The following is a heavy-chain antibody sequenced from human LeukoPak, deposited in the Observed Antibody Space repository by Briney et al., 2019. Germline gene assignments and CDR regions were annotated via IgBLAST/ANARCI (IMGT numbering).Heavy chain of an antibody. J-gene: IGHJ6*03. Sequence: GGSLRLSCAASGFTFSTYAMTWVRQAPGKGLEWVSVISGSGGKTYYADSVKGRFTISRDNSKNTLYLIMNSLRAEDTAVYYCAKDSSSYDWGYMDVWGKGTTVTASS. CDR3: AKDSSSYDWGYMDV. V-gene: IGHV3-23*01. D-gene: IGHD3-9*01. CDR1: GFTFSTYA. CDR2: ISGSGGKT.